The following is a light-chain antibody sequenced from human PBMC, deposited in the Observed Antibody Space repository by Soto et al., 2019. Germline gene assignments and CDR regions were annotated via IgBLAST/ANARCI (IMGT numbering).Light chain of an antibody. CDR2: ATS. Sequence: EIVMTQSPATVSVSPWERATLSCRASQSVSSNLAWYQQKPGQAPRPLIYATSTSAAGIPARFSGSGSGTDFTLTISSLQPDDFAAYYCQHYNSYSEAFGQGTKVDIK. CDR3: QHYNSYSEA. CDR1: QSVSSN. V-gene: IGKV3-15*01. J-gene: IGKJ1*01.